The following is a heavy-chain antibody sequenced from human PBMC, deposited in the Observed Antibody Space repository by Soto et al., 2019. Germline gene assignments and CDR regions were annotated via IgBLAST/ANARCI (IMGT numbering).Heavy chain of an antibody. CDR2: ISAYNGNT. Sequence: QVQLVQSGAEVKKPGASVKVSCKASGYIFTSYGITWVRQAPGQGLEWMGWISAYNGNTNYAQKIQGRVTMTTETSTSTAYMDLRSLRSDDTAVYYCARDLPSITGGNFYGMDVWGQGTTVTVYS. J-gene: IGHJ6*02. CDR3: ARDLPSITGGNFYGMDV. V-gene: IGHV1-18*01. D-gene: IGHD1-20*01. CDR1: GYIFTSYG.